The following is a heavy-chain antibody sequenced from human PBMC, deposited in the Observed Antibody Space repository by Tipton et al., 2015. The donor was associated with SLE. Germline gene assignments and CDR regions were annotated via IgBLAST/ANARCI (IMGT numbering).Heavy chain of an antibody. CDR3: ASQLRTVWFGELISEGYYYGMDV. Sequence: TLSLTCTVSGYSISSGYYWGWIRQPPGKGLEWIGSIYHSGSTYYNPSLKSRVTISVDTSKNQFSLKLSSVTAADTAVYYCASQLRTVWFGELISEGYYYGMDVWGQGTTVTVSS. D-gene: IGHD3-10*01. J-gene: IGHJ6*02. CDR2: IYHSGST. V-gene: IGHV4-38-2*02. CDR1: GYSISSGYY.